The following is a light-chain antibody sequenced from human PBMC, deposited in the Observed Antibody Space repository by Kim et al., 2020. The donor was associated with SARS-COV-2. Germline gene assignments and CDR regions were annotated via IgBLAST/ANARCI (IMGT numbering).Light chain of an antibody. J-gene: IGLJ3*02. V-gene: IGLV3-19*01. CDR1: SLRSYY. CDR3: NSRDSNDNVV. CDR2: GKN. Sequence: SELTQDPAVSVALGQTVRITCQGDSLRSYYATWYQQKPGQAPIVVIYGKNNRPSGIPDRFSGSSSGNTASLTITATRAGDEADYYCNSRDSNDNVVFGGGTQLTVL.